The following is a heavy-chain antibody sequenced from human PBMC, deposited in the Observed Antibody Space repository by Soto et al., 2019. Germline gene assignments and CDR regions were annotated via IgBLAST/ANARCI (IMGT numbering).Heavy chain of an antibody. J-gene: IGHJ4*02. CDR2: INTGNGNT. V-gene: IGHV1-3*05. CDR1: GYTFMNYA. CDR3: ARDRYSNSPADY. D-gene: IGHD6-13*01. Sequence: QVQLVQSGAEEKKPGASVRVSCKASGYTFMNYAMHWVRQASGQRLEWMGWINTGNGNTKYSQKFQGRVTIARDTSSSTAYMELSSLRSEDTAVYYCARDRYSNSPADYWGQGTLVTVS.